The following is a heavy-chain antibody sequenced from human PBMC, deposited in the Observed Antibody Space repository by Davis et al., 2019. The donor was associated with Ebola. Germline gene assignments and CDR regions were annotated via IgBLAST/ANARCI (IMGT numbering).Heavy chain of an antibody. J-gene: IGHJ4*02. D-gene: IGHD2-2*01. V-gene: IGHV4-59*12. Sequence: PSETLSLACSISGGSLSPYYWSWIRQPPGQGLEWIGYVEHHGRTEYIPSLKSRVTISVDKSKNEFSLKLSSVTAADSAVYYCARASRGCSRTSCYLADWGRGTLVTVSS. CDR3: ARASRGCSRTSCYLAD. CDR1: GGSLSPYY. CDR2: VEHHGRT.